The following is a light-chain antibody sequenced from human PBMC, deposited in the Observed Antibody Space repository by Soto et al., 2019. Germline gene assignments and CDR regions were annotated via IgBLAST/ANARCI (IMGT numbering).Light chain of an antibody. V-gene: IGLV2-18*02. CDR3: RSYTSSSTYV. CDR2: EVS. CDR1: SSDVGSYNR. Sequence: QSALTQPASVSGSPGQSITISCTGTSSDVGSYNRVSWYQQPPGTAPKLMIYEVSNRPSGVPDRFSGSKSGNTASLTISGLQAEDEADYYCRSYTSSSTYVFGTGTRVNVL. J-gene: IGLJ1*01.